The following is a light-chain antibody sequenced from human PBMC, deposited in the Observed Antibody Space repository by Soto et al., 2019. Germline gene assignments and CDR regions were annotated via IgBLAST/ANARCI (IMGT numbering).Light chain of an antibody. Sequence: EIVLTQSPGTLSLSPGERATLSCRASQSLSSNYLAWYQQKPGQAPRLLIYGASSRATGIPDRFSGSGSGTDFTLTISRLEPEAFAVYYCQHYGGSPLFTFGPGTKVDIK. J-gene: IGKJ3*01. CDR3: QHYGGSPLFT. CDR1: QSLSSNY. V-gene: IGKV3-20*01. CDR2: GAS.